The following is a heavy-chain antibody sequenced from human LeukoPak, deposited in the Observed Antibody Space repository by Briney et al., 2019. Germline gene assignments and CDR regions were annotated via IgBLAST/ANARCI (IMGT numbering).Heavy chain of an antibody. CDR1: GYTFTGHY. J-gene: IGHJ4*02. CDR3: ARGYCSSTSCYRVDSFRPRLDY. D-gene: IGHD2-2*01. CDR2: INPNSGGT. Sequence: ASVKVSCKASGYTFTGHYMHWVRQAPGQGLEWMGWINPNSGGTNYAQKFQGRVTMTRDTSISTAYMELSRLRSDDTAVYYCARGYCSSTSCYRVDSFRPRLDYWGQGTLVTVSS. V-gene: IGHV1-2*02.